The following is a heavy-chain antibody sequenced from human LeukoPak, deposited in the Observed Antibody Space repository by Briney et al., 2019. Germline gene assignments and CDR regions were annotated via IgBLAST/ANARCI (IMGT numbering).Heavy chain of an antibody. CDR1: GGSISSGSYY. V-gene: IGHV4-61*01. CDR2: IYYSGST. CDR3: VRDHYYDSSGYTFRH. J-gene: IGHJ1*01. D-gene: IGHD3-22*01. Sequence: SETLSLTCIVSGGSISSGSYYWSWIRQPPGKGLEWIGYIYYSGSTSYNPSLKSRVTISVDTSKNQFSLKLSSVTAADTAVYYCVRDHYYDSSGYTFRHWGQGTLVTVSS.